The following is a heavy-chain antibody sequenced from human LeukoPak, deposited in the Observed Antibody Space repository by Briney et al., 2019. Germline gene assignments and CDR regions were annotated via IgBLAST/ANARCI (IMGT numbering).Heavy chain of an antibody. J-gene: IGHJ4*02. V-gene: IGHV4-61*02. CDR3: ARGLWFGDENPPYFDY. Sequence: SQTLSLTCTVSGGSISSSNYYWNWIRQPAGKGLEWIGRIYTSGSTNYNPSLKSRVTISVDTSKNQFSLKLSSVTAADTALYYCARGLWFGDENPPYFDYWGQGALVTVSS. CDR1: GGSISSSNYY. CDR2: IYTSGST. D-gene: IGHD3-10*01.